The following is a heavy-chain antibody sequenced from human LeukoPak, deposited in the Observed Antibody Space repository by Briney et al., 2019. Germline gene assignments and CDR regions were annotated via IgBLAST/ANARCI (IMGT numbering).Heavy chain of an antibody. CDR1: GFTFSSYS. CDR2: ISSSSSTI. Sequence: GGSLRLSCAASGFTFSSYSMNWVRQAPGKGLEWVSYISSSSSTIYYADSVKGRFTISRDNAKNSVYLQMNSLRDEDTAVYYCARDGMATIPYWGQGTLVTVSS. V-gene: IGHV3-48*02. CDR3: ARDGMATIPY. J-gene: IGHJ4*02. D-gene: IGHD5-24*01.